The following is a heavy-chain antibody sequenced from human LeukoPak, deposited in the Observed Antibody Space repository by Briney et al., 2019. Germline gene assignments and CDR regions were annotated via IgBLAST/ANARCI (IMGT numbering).Heavy chain of an antibody. Sequence: GASVKVSCKASGYTFTSYYMHWVRQAPGQGLEWMGIINPSGGSTSYAQKFQGRVTMTRDTSTSTVYMELSSLRSEDTAVYYCARDRGTLPPQRGHSYGRNDWFDPWGQGTLVTVSS. J-gene: IGHJ5*02. V-gene: IGHV1-46*01. D-gene: IGHD5-18*01. CDR1: GYTFTSYY. CDR3: ARDRGTLPPQRGHSYGRNDWFDP. CDR2: INPSGGST.